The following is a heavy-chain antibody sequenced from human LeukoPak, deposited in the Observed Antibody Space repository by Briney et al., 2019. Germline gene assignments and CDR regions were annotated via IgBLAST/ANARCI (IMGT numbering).Heavy chain of an antibody. CDR2: INHSGST. D-gene: IGHD2-15*01. J-gene: IGHJ3*02. CDR3: ARGGYCSGGSCYAPAFDI. V-gene: IGHV4-34*01. Sequence: ASETLSLTCAVYGGSFSGYYWSWIRQPPGKGLEWIGEINHSGSTNYNPSLKSRVTISVDTSKNQFSLKLSSVTAADTAVYYCARGGYCSGGSCYAPAFDIWGQGTMVTVSS. CDR1: GGSFSGYY.